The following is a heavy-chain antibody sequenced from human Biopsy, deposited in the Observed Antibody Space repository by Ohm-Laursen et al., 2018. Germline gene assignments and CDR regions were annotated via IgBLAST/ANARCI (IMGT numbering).Heavy chain of an antibody. CDR2: IFDRGTT. Sequence: TLSLTCTLSGDSISRSYWSWIRQSPGKELEWVGHIFDRGTTNYNPSLKSRVTMSVDTSKKHFSLRMTSVTAADTAVYYCAHGSGSYYKWDFWGRGTLVTVSS. CDR1: GDSISRSY. V-gene: IGHV4-59*08. J-gene: IGHJ4*02. D-gene: IGHD3-10*01. CDR3: AHGSGSYYKWDF.